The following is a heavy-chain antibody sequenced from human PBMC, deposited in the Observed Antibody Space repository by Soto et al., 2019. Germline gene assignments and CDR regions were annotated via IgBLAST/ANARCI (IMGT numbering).Heavy chain of an antibody. J-gene: IGHJ5*02. CDR3: ASAPPFLGYCSVGSCPHGDRNWFDP. CDR1: RGSFSGYY. V-gene: IGHV4-34*01. CDR2: INHSGST. D-gene: IGHD2-15*01. Sequence: QVQLQQWGAGLLKPSETLSLTCAVYRGSFSGYYWSWIRQPPGKGLEWIGEINHSGSTNYNPCLKSRVTISVDTSKNQFSLKLSSVTAADTAVYYCASAPPFLGYCSVGSCPHGDRNWFDPWGQGTLVTVSS.